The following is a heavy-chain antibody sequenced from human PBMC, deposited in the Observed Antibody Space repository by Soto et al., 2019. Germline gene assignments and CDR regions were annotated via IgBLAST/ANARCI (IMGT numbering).Heavy chain of an antibody. CDR1: GFTFSSDW. V-gene: IGHV3-74*01. Sequence: GESLRLSCAASGFTFSSDWMHWVRQAPGKGLVWVSRINTDGSGTSYADSVKGRFTISRDNSKNTLYLQMNSLRAEDTAVYYCARLEESSGWYDYYYSGMDVWGQGTMVTVSS. CDR3: ARLEESSGWYDYYYSGMDV. J-gene: IGHJ6*02. CDR2: INTDGSGT. D-gene: IGHD6-19*01.